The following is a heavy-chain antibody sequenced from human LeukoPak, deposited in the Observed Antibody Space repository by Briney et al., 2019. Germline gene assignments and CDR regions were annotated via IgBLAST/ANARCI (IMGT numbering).Heavy chain of an antibody. CDR3: AKGEEDYYDSSGYSLEY. D-gene: IGHD3-22*01. Sequence: GGSLRLSCAASGFTFSSYGMHWVRQAPGKGLEWVPFMRYDGSNKYYADSVKGRFTISRDNSKNTLYLQMNSLRAEDTAVYYCAKGEEDYYDSSGYSLEYWGQGTLVTVSS. V-gene: IGHV3-30*02. CDR2: MRYDGSNK. J-gene: IGHJ4*02. CDR1: GFTFSSYG.